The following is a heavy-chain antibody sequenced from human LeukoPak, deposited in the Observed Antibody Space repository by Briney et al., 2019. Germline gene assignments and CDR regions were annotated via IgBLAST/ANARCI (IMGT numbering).Heavy chain of an antibody. CDR3: ARVRQQLVFWKKYNWFDP. V-gene: IGHV1-8*01. CDR1: GYIFTSYD. J-gene: IGHJ5*02. Sequence: AAVKVSCKASGYIFTSYDINWVRQATGQGLEWMGWMNPNSGNTGYAQKFQGRVTMTRNTSISTAYMELSSLRSEDTAVYYCARVRQQLVFWKKYNWFDPWGQGTLVTVSS. D-gene: IGHD6-13*01. CDR2: MNPNSGNT.